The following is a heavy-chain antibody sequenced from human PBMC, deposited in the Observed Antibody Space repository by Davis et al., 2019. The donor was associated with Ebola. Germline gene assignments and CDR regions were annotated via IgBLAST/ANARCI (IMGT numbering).Heavy chain of an antibody. CDR3: ATEGIVPTDRAVYYYYYGMDV. CDR1: GYTLTELS. D-gene: IGHD5-12*01. Sequence: ASVKVSCKVSGYTLTELSMHWVRQAPGKGLEWLGGFDPEDGETIYAQKFQGRVTMTEDTSTDTAYMELSSLRSEDTAVYYCATEGIVPTDRAVYYYYYGMDVWGQGTTVTVSS. J-gene: IGHJ6*02. CDR2: FDPEDGET. V-gene: IGHV1-24*01.